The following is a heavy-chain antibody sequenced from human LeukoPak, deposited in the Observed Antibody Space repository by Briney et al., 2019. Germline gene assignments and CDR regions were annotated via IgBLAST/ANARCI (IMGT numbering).Heavy chain of an antibody. CDR3: AHRLPFTNSWSAYYFDY. CDR1: GFSFSTSGVG. J-gene: IGHJ4*02. D-gene: IGHD6-13*01. Sequence: ESGPTLVNPTQTLTLTCTFSGFSFSTSGVGVGWIRQPPGKALEWLALIYWDDDKRYSPSLKNRLAIAKDTSKNQVVLTLTNMDPVDTATYYCAHRLPFTNSWSAYYFDYWGRGTLVTVSS. V-gene: IGHV2-5*02. CDR2: IYWDDDK.